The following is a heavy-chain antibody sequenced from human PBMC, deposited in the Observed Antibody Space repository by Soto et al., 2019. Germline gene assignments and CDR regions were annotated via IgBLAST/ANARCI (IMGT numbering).Heavy chain of an antibody. J-gene: IGHJ4*02. V-gene: IGHV3-23*01. CDR3: AKRQGTGLAAKNFDF. CDR1: EFTFSNYV. CDR2: ISDGGDLI. D-gene: IGHD2-15*01. Sequence: EVQLLESGGGLVQPGGSLRLSCAASEFTFSNYVMSWVRQAPGKGLEWVSAISDGGDLIYYADSVKGRFSMSRDNSENMLYLQMTNLRAEDTAIYFCAKRQGTGLAAKNFDFWGQGTLVTVSS.